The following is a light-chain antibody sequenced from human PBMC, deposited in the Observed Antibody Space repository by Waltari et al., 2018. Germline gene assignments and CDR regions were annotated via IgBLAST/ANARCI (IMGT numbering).Light chain of an antibody. J-gene: IGKJ2*01. CDR1: QSLLHNNGNTY. CDR2: GGS. Sequence: DIVMTQTPLSLPITTGEPASISCRSSQSLLHNNGNTYLHWYLQRPGQSRLLLISGGSNRVYGIPDRFSGTGSVNDFTLNIRKVGALGVGIDFCVKSFTFPYKFCQAIKMEIK. CDR3: VKSFTFPYK. V-gene: IGKV2D-29*02.